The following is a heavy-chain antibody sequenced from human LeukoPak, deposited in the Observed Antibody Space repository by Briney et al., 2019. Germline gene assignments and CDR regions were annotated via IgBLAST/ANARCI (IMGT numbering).Heavy chain of an antibody. Sequence: PSETLSLTCTVSGGSISSGGYFWSWIRQHPGKGLEWIEYIYYSGSTYYNPSLKSRVSISVDTSKNQFSLKLSSVTAADTAVYYCARGYYGSGSYSEYWYFDLWGRGTLVTVSS. CDR3: ARGYYGSGSYSEYWYFDL. D-gene: IGHD3-10*01. J-gene: IGHJ2*01. CDR2: IYYSGST. V-gene: IGHV4-31*03. CDR1: GGSISSGGYF.